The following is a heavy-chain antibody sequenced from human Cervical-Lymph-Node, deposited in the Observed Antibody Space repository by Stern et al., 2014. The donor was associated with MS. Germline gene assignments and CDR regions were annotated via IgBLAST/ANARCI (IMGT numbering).Heavy chain of an antibody. J-gene: IGHJ6*02. V-gene: IGHV5-51*01. CDR1: GYSFTNYG. D-gene: IGHD4-23*01. CDR3: ARRSYGGNSGHYYYGMDV. CDR2: IYPSDSDT. Sequence: EVQLVESGAEVKKPGESLKISCKGSGYSFTNYGIAWVRQMPGKGLEWMGIIYPSDSDTRYSPSFQGQVTISADRSLSTAYLQWSSLKASDTAMYYCARRSYGGNSGHYYYGMDVWGQGTTVTVSS.